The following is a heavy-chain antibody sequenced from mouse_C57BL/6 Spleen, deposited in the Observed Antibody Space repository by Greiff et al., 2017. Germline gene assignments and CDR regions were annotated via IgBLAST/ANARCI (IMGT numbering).Heavy chain of an antibody. V-gene: IGHV1-52*01. J-gene: IGHJ1*03. CDR3: ARSVVSYWYFDV. D-gene: IGHD6-2*01. CDR1: GYTFTSYW. Sequence: QVQLQQPGAELVRPGSSVKLSCKASGYTFTSYWMHWVKQRPIQGLEWIGNIGPSDSETHYNQKFKDKATLTVDKSSSTAYMQLSSLTSEDSAVYYCARSVVSYWYFDVWGTGTTVTVSS. CDR2: IGPSDSET.